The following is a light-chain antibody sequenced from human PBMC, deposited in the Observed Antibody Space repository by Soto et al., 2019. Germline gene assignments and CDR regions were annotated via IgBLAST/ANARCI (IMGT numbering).Light chain of an antibody. Sequence: QSVLTQPASVSGAPGESITISCTGTSSDVGKYNLVSWYQQDPGRAPKLIIYEGSKRPSGVSDRFSGSKSGDTASLTISGLQYDDETDYYCCSYARGGPSVFGTGTKVTVL. V-gene: IGLV2-23*01. CDR1: SSDVGKYNL. CDR2: EGS. J-gene: IGLJ1*01. CDR3: CSYARGGPSV.